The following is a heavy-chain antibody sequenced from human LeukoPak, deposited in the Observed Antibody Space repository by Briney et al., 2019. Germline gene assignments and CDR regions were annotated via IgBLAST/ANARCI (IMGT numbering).Heavy chain of an antibody. D-gene: IGHD2-2*01. CDR3: ATLSDRVVVPAARFAFDI. Sequence: ASVKVSCKVSGYTLTELSMHWVRQAPGKGLEWMGGFDPEDGETIYAQKFQGRVTMTEDTSTDTAYMELSSLRSEDTAVYCCATLSDRVVVPAARFAFDIWGQGTMVTVSS. V-gene: IGHV1-24*01. J-gene: IGHJ3*02. CDR2: FDPEDGET. CDR1: GYTLTELS.